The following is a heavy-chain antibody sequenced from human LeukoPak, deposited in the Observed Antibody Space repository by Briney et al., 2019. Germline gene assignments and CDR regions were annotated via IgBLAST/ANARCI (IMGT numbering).Heavy chain of an antibody. D-gene: IGHD6-13*01. CDR2: IKQDGSEK. CDR3: ARGGSAAGLLYYFDY. V-gene: IGHV3-7*01. J-gene: IGHJ4*02. Sequence: GGSLRLSCAASGFTFSSYWMSWVRQAPGKGLEWVANIKQDGSEKYYVDSVKGRFTISRDNAKNSLYLQMNSLRAEDTAVYYCARGGSAAGLLYYFDYWGQGTLVTVSS. CDR1: GFTFSSYW.